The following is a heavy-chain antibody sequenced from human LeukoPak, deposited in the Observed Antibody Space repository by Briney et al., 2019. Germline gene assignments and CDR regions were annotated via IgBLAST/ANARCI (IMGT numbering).Heavy chain of an antibody. CDR3: ARAAPTAMVNPQVFRWFDP. J-gene: IGHJ5*02. CDR1: GGSISSGGYS. D-gene: IGHD5-18*01. Sequence: IPSQTLSLTCAVSGGSISSGGYSWSWIPQPPGKGLEWIGYIYHSGITYYNPSLKSRVTISVDRSKNQFSLKLSSVTAADTAVYYCARAAPTAMVNPQVFRWFDPWGQGTLVTVSS. V-gene: IGHV4-30-2*01. CDR2: IYHSGIT.